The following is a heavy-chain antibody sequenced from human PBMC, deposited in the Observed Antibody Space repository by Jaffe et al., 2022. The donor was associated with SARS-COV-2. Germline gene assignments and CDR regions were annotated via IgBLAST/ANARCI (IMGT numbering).Heavy chain of an antibody. D-gene: IGHD2-21*02. J-gene: IGHJ3*02. CDR3: AREGTRDVVVTAHDAFDI. CDR1: GDSVSSNSAA. V-gene: IGHV6-1*01. Sequence: QVQLQQSGPGLVKPSQTLSLTCAISGDSVSSNSAAWNWIRQSPSRGLEWLGRTYYRSKWYNDYAVSVKSRITINPDTSKNQFSLQLNSVTPEDTAVYYCAREGTRDVVVTAHDAFDIWGQGTMVTVSS. CDR2: TYYRSKWYN.